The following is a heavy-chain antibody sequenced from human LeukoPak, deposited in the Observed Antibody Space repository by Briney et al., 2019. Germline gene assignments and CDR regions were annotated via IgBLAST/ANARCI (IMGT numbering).Heavy chain of an antibody. J-gene: IGHJ4*02. CDR2: IYTSGST. D-gene: IGHD4-17*01. V-gene: IGHV4-4*07. Sequence: SETLSLTCTVSGGSISSYYWSWIRQPARKGLEWIGRIYTSGSTNYNPSLKSRVTMSVDTSKNQFSLKLSSVTAADTAVYYCAREVMTTVISYYFDYWGQGTLVTVSS. CDR3: AREVMTTVISYYFDY. CDR1: GGSISSYY.